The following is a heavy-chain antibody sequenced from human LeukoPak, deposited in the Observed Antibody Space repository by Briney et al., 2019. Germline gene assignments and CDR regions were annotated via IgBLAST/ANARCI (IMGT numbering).Heavy chain of an antibody. V-gene: IGHV1-69*04. D-gene: IGHD1-26*01. Sequence: ASVKVSCKASGDTFSRYAISWVRQAPGQGLEWMGRIIPSLDIPNYPQKFQGRVTITADKSTSTAYMEVRSLGAEDTDGYYCPRSVGGATTPRFDYWGQGTLVTVSS. CDR3: PRSVGGATTPRFDY. CDR2: IIPSLDIP. J-gene: IGHJ4*02. CDR1: GDTFSRYA.